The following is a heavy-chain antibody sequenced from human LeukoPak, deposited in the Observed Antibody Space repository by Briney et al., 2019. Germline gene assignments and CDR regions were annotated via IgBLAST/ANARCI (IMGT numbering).Heavy chain of an antibody. J-gene: IGHJ4*02. Sequence: PGGSLRLSCAASGFTFSSYAMSWVRQAPGKGLEWVSAISGSGGSTYYADSVKGRFTISRDNSKNTLYLQMNSLRAEDTAVYYCAKSPYIVVVPAAMSLDYWGQGTLVTVSS. CDR1: GFTFSSYA. CDR2: ISGSGGST. D-gene: IGHD2-2*01. CDR3: AKSPYIVVVPAAMSLDY. V-gene: IGHV3-23*01.